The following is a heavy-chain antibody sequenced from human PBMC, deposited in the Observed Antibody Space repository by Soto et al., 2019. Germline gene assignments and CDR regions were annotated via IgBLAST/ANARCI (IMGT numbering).Heavy chain of an antibody. J-gene: IGHJ6*02. D-gene: IGHD3-10*01. V-gene: IGHV4-59*08. CDR2: VHHSWGS. CDR1: GGSISSYY. CDR3: ARQGFGPLHGLVDV. Sequence: QVQLQESGPGLVKPSETLSLSCTVSGGSISSYYWSWFRQSPGKRMEWIGYVHHSWGSSYNPSLPXXVXLSLYTSKSQLSLKVTSVTATDPAVYYCARQGFGPLHGLVDVWGQGTTVTVSS.